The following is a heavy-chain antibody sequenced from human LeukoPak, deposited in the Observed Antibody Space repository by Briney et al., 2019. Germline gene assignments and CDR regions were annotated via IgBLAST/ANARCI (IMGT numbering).Heavy chain of an antibody. V-gene: IGHV4-59*08. CDR3: ARHYDYVWGSYYFDY. Sequence: PSETLSLTCTVSGGSISSYYWSWIRQPPGTGLEWIGYIYYSGSTNYNPSLKSRVTISVDTSKNQFSLKLSSVTAADTAVYYCARHYDYVWGSYYFDYWGQGTLVTVSS. CDR1: GGSISSYY. CDR2: IYYSGST. D-gene: IGHD3-16*01. J-gene: IGHJ4*02.